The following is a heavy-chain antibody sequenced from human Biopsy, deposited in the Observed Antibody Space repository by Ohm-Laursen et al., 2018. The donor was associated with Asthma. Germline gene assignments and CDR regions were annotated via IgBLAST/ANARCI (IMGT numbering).Heavy chain of an antibody. D-gene: IGHD4-17*01. CDR3: ASDFPKDYVRYNFQF. V-gene: IGHV1-24*01. J-gene: IGHJ4*02. CDR2: HDHEESGT. Sequence: SVKVSCKISGYSLTDLSMHWVRQAPGQGLEWLGGHDHEESGTVNARRFQGRVTMTEDTSTDTAYMELSSLSSDDTAVYYCASDFPKDYVRYNFQFWGQGTLVTVSS. CDR1: GYSLTDLS.